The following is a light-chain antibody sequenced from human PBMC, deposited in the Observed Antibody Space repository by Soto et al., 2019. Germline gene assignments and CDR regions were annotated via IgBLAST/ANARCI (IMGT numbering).Light chain of an antibody. J-gene: IGLJ2*01. CDR1: TSNIESNY. V-gene: IGLV1-47*01. CDR3: AAWDDSLSGVV. CDR2: RNS. Sequence: QAVVTQPPSASGTPGQRVTISCSGSTSNIESNYVHWYQQLPGTAPKLLIYRNSHRPSGVPDRFSGSKSGTSGSLVISGLRYEDEADYYCAAWDDSLSGVVFGGGTKVTVL.